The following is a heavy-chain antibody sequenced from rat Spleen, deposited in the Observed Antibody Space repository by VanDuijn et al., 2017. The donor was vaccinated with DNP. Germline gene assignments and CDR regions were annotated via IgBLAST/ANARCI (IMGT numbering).Heavy chain of an antibody. J-gene: IGHJ4*01. CDR3: ARLILRVWGAMDA. Sequence: EVQLVESGGGLVRPGRSLKLSCAASGFTFSNYDMAWVRQAPTKGLEWVASISTSGGSTYYRDSVKGRFTVSRDNAKSTLYLQMDSLRSEDTATYYWARLILRVWGAMDAWCQGTSVTVSS. D-gene: IGHD1-7*01. CDR1: GFTFSNYD. V-gene: IGHV5-25*01. CDR2: ISTSGGST.